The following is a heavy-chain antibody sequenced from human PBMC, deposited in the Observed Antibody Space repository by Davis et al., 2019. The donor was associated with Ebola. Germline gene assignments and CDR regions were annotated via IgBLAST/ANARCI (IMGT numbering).Heavy chain of an antibody. CDR1: GYTFTAYY. CDR2: INPNSGGT. V-gene: IGHV1-2*02. J-gene: IGHJ4*02. Sequence: AASVKVSCKASGYTFTAYYIHWVRRAPGQGLEWMGWINPNSGGTNNAQKFQGRVTMTRDTSFSTAYMELDSLRSDDTAVYYCAIAVPATQNLGYWGQGTLVTVSS. D-gene: IGHD2-15*01. CDR3: AIAVPATQNLGY.